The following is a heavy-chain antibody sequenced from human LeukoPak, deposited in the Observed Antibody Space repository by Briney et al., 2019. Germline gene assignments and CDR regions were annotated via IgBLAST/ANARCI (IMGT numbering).Heavy chain of an antibody. CDR3: ARGITVIVERVPFDI. D-gene: IGHD3-22*01. Sequence: SETLSLTCTVSGGSISSGSYYWSWIRQPAGKGLEWIGRIYTSGSTNYNPSLKSRVTISVDTSKNQFSLKLRSVTAADTAVYYCARGITVIVERVPFDIWGQGTMVTVSS. J-gene: IGHJ3*02. V-gene: IGHV4-61*02. CDR1: GGSISSGSYY. CDR2: IYTSGST.